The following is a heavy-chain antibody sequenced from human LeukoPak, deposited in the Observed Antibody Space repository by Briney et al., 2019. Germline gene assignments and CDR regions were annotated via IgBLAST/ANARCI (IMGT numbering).Heavy chain of an antibody. J-gene: IGHJ4*02. CDR1: GFTFGAYA. D-gene: IGHD2-2*01. V-gene: IGHV3-30*18. CDR3: AKGYCSSTRCHFDD. Sequence: GRSLRLSCAASGFTFGAYAMHWVRQAPGKGLEWVSAISYDGSYKYYADSVKGRFTISRDNSNNTLYLQMNSLGAEDPAVYYCAKGYCSSTRCHFDDWGQGTLVTVSS. CDR2: ISYDGSYK.